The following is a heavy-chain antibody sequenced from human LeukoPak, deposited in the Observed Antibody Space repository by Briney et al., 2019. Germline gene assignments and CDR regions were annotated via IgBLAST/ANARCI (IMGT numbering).Heavy chain of an antibody. D-gene: IGHD1-1*01. CDR1: GYPFTGYF. Sequence: ASVRVSCKASGYPFTGYFMHWVRQAPGQGLEWMGWINPNNGGTKFAEKFQGRITMTRDTSIRTAYMELSRLTSDDTAVYYCARRQGTTLNFDYWGQGTLVTVSS. J-gene: IGHJ4*02. CDR3: ARRQGTTLNFDY. V-gene: IGHV1-2*02. CDR2: INPNNGGT.